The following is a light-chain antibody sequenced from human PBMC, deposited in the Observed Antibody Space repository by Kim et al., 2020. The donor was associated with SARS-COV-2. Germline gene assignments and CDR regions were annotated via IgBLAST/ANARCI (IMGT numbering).Light chain of an antibody. Sequence: LSPRERATLPCRASQSISSSYLAWYQQKPGQAPRLLIYGASSRATGIPDRFSGSGSGTDFTLTISRLEPEDFAVYYCQHYGSAPYSFGQGTKLEI. V-gene: IGKV3-20*01. CDR2: GAS. J-gene: IGKJ2*03. CDR3: QHYGSAPYS. CDR1: QSISSSY.